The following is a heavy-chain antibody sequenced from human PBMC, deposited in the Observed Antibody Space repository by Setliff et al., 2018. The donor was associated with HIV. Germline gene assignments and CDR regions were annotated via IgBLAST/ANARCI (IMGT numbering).Heavy chain of an antibody. D-gene: IGHD5-18*01. CDR1: GGSISTYH. J-gene: IGHJ4*02. V-gene: IGHV4-59*08. CDR3: ARLSDTAMASFDS. Sequence: SETLSLTCSVSGGSISTYHWSWIRQPPGKGLEWIGYIYKSGSTNYSPSLKSRVTISPGTSKNQFSLKLTSVTAADTAVYYCARLSDTAMASFDSWGQGILVTVPQ. CDR2: IYKSGST.